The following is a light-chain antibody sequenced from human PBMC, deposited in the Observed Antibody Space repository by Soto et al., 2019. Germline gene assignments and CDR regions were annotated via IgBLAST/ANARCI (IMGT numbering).Light chain of an antibody. CDR3: QQYNTFWT. J-gene: IGKJ1*01. CDR2: DVS. CDR1: HTISSW. Sequence: DIQMTQSPSTLSASVADRLTITCRASHTISSWLAWYRQKPGKAPKLLIYDVSSLESGVPSRFSGSGSGTEFTLTINSLEPDDFATYYCQQYNTFWTFGQGTKVDIK. V-gene: IGKV1-5*01.